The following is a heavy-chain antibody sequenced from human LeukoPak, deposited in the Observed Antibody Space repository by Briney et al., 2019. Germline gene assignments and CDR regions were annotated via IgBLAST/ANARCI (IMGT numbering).Heavy chain of an antibody. CDR3: VKDTVAGTPTYYFDY. CDR1: GGTFSSYA. CDR2: ISSNGGST. V-gene: IGHV3-64D*06. D-gene: IGHD6-19*01. J-gene: IGHJ4*02. Sequence: ASVKVSCKASGGTFSSYAMHWVRQAPGKGLEYVSAISSNGGSTYYADSVKGRFTISRDNSKNTLYLQMSSLRAEDTAVYYCVKDTVAGTPTYYFDYWGQGTLVTVSS.